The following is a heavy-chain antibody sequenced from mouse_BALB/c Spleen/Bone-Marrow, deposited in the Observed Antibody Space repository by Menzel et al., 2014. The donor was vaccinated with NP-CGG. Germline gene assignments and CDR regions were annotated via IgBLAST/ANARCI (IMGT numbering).Heavy chain of an antibody. V-gene: IGHV14-3*02. CDR2: IDPANGNT. D-gene: IGHD1-1*01. CDR3: ARYYYGSSLFAY. Sequence: VQLQQSGAELVKPGASVKLSCTASGFNIKDTYMYWVKQRPEQGLEWIGRIDPANGNTKYDPKFQDKAIITADTSSNTAYLQLSSLTSEDTAVYYCARYYYGSSLFAYWGQGTLVTVPA. CDR1: GFNIKDTY. J-gene: IGHJ3*01.